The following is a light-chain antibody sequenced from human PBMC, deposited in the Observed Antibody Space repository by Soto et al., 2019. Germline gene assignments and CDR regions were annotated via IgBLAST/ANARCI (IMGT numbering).Light chain of an antibody. V-gene: IGLV2-14*01. CDR1: SSDVGAYNY. CDR2: EVS. CDR3: SSYTTRSTVL. J-gene: IGLJ2*01. Sequence: QSALTQPASVSGSPGQSITISCTGTSSDVGAYNYVSWYQQHPGKAPKLIIFEVSNRPSGVSNRFSGSKSGNTASLAISGLQAEDEADYYCSSYTTRSTVLFGGGTKVTVL.